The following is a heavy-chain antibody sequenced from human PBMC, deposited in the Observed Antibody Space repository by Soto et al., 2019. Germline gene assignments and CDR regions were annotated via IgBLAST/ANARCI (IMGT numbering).Heavy chain of an antibody. J-gene: IGHJ5*02. CDR2: ISGSGGST. CDR1: GFTFSSYA. D-gene: IGHD2-15*01. V-gene: IGHV3-23*01. Sequence: EVQLLESRGGLVQPGGSLRLSCAASGFTFSSYAMSWVRQAPGKGLEWVSAISGSGGSTYYADSVKGRFTISRDNSKNSLYLQMNSLRAEDTAVYYCAKDLPDIVVLVAAKTVNWFDPWGQGTLVTVSS. CDR3: AKDLPDIVVLVAAKTVNWFDP.